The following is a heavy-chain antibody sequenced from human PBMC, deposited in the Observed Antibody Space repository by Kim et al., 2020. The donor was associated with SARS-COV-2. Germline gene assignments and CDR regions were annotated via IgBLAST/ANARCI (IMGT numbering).Heavy chain of an antibody. CDR3: ARGYSSSSTSPGGDWFDP. D-gene: IGHD6-6*01. Sequence: KSRVTISVATAKNQFSLKLSSVTAADTAVYYCARGYSSSSTSPGGDWFDPWGQGTLVTVSS. J-gene: IGHJ5*02. V-gene: IGHV4-34*01.